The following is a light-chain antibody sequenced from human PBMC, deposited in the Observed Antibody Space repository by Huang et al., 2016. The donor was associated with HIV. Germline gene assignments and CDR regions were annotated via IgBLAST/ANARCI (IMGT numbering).Light chain of an antibody. CDR1: QSVSSY. J-gene: IGKJ2*01. CDR3: QQRSNWPYT. V-gene: IGKV3-11*01. Sequence: VLTQSPVTLSLSPGEVATLSCRASQSVSSYLAWYQQKPGQAPRLLIYDTSKRATDIPARFSGSGSGTDFTLTITSLEPEDFAVYYCQQRSNWPYTFGQGTKLDIK. CDR2: DTS.